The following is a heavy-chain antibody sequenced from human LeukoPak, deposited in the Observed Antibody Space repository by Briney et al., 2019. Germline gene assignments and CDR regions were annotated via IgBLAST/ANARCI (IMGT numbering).Heavy chain of an antibody. CDR3: ARDTDSRFDY. V-gene: IGHV5-51*01. Sequence: GESLKISCKGSGFSFTSNWIGWVRQMPGKGLEWMGIIYPADSDTRYSPSFQGQVTISADKSISTAYLQWSSLKASDTAMYFCARDTDSRFDYWGQGTLVTVSS. D-gene: IGHD3-22*01. CDR2: IYPADSDT. J-gene: IGHJ4*02. CDR1: GFSFTSNW.